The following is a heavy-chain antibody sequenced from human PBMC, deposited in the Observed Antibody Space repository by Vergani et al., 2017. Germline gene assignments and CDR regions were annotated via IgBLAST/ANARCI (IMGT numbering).Heavy chain of an antibody. CDR1: GGSVSSGSYY. CDR2: ISYSGST. CDR3: ARDHGGLMITGTRDAFDI. J-gene: IGHJ3*02. V-gene: IGHV4-61*10. Sequence: QVQLQESGPGLVKPSETLSLTCTVSGGSVSSGSYYWSWIRPPAGKGLEWIGYISYSGSTNYNPSLKSRVTISVDTSKNQFSLKLTSVTAADTAVYYCARDHGGLMITGTRDAFDIWGQGTMVTVSS. D-gene: IGHD1/OR15-1a*01.